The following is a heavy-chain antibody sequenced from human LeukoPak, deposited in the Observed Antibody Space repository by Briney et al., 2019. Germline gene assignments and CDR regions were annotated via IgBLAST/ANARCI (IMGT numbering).Heavy chain of an antibody. CDR2: ISAYNDNT. D-gene: IGHD3-22*01. J-gene: IGHJ4*02. CDR3: ARVPNYYDSSGSHTCYFDY. Sequence: ASVKVSCKASGYTFTSYGISWVRQAPGQWLEWMGWISAYNDNTNYAQNLQGRVTMTTDTSTSTAYMELRSLRSDDTAVYYCARVPNYYDSSGSHTCYFDYWGQGTLVTVSS. V-gene: IGHV1-18*01. CDR1: GYTFTSYG.